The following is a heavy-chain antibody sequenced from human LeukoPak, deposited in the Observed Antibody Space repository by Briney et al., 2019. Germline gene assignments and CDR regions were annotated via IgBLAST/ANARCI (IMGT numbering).Heavy chain of an antibody. CDR3: PRYGMGSDTN. Sequence: GGSLRLSCAASGFTVSIYWMHWVRQAPGKWLGLVSRISSGRGRSYADPVKRRFPISRDDPKNTLYLQMNSLRDEDTAVYYCPRYGMGSDTNWGQGTQVTVSS. J-gene: IGHJ4*02. V-gene: IGHV3-74*01. D-gene: IGHD3-10*01. CDR1: GFTVSIYW. CDR2: ISSGRGR.